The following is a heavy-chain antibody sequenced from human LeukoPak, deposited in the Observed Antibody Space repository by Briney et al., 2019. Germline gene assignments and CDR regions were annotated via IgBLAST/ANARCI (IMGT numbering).Heavy chain of an antibody. CDR3: ARDYGGSSPFDY. V-gene: IGHV3-7*01. Sequence: PGGSLRLSCAASGFIFSTYWMAWVRQAPGKGLEWVANIKEDGSDKNYVVSMKGRFTISRDNAKNSLYLQMNSLRAEDTAVYYCARDYGGSSPFDYWGQGTLVTVSS. CDR1: GFIFSTYW. D-gene: IGHD4-23*01. J-gene: IGHJ4*02. CDR2: IKEDGSDK.